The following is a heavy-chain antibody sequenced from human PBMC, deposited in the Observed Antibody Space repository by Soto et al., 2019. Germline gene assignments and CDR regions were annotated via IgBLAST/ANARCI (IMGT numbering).Heavy chain of an antibody. CDR3: ARGGYCNGSACRGAFYYLQDGMDV. D-gene: IGHD2-15*01. CDR1: GGSISYYY. Sequence: SETLSLTCTVSGGSISYYYWSWIRQPPGKGLEWIGDMYYSGGSNYNPSLNSRVTISVDTSKNQFSLKLTSVTAADTAVYHWARGGYCNGSACRGAFYYLQDGMDVWGQGTTVTVSS. CDR2: MYYSGGS. J-gene: IGHJ6*02. V-gene: IGHV4-59*01.